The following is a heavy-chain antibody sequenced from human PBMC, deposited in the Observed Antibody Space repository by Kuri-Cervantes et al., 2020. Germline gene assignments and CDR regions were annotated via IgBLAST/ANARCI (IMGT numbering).Heavy chain of an antibody. D-gene: IGHD2-2*01. CDR2: IKQDGSEK. Sequence: GESLKISCAASGSTFSSYWMSWVRQAPGKGLEWVANIKQDGSEKNYVDSVKGRFTSSRDNAKNSLYLQMNSLRAEDTAVYYCAREGGYCSGTSCYFWFDPWGQGTLVTVSS. CDR1: GSTFSSYW. CDR3: AREGGYCSGTSCYFWFDP. V-gene: IGHV3-7*01. J-gene: IGHJ5*02.